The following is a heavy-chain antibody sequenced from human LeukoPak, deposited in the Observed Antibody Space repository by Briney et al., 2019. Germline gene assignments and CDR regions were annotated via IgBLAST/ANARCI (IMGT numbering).Heavy chain of an antibody. Sequence: SEALSLTCTVSGGSISSYYWSWIRQPPGKGLEWIGYIYYSGSTDYNPSLKSRVTISVDTSKNQFSLKLSSVTATDTAVYYCARHLAWSGSGSYYSAFDYWGQGTLVTVSS. CDR1: GGSISSYY. CDR3: ARHLAWSGSGSYYSAFDY. J-gene: IGHJ4*02. D-gene: IGHD3-10*01. V-gene: IGHV4-59*08. CDR2: IYYSGST.